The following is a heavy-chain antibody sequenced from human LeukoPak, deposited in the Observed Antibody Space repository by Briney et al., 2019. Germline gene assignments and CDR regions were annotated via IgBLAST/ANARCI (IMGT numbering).Heavy chain of an antibody. CDR2: IYYSGST. Sequence: SETLSLTCTVSGGSISSYYWSWLRQPPGKGLEWIGYIYYSGSTNYNPSLKSRVTISVDTSKNQFSLKLSSVTAADTAVYYCARHEGPFDAFDIWGQGTMVTVSS. J-gene: IGHJ3*02. CDR3: ARHEGPFDAFDI. CDR1: GGSISSYY. V-gene: IGHV4-59*08.